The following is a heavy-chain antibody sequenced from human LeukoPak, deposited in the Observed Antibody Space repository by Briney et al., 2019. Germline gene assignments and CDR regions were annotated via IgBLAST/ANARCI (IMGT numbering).Heavy chain of an antibody. V-gene: IGHV3-21*01. CDR3: ARDFLGSWYKEDY. CDR2: ISSSSSYI. D-gene: IGHD6-13*01. Sequence: GGSLRLSCAASGFTFSSYSMNWVRQAPGKGLEWVSSISSSSSYIYYADSVKGRFTISRDNAKNSPYLQMNSLRAEDTAVYYCARDFLGSWYKEDYWGQGTLVTVSS. CDR1: GFTFSSYS. J-gene: IGHJ4*02.